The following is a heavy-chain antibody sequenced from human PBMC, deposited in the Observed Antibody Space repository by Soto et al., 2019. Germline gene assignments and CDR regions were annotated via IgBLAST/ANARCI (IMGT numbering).Heavy chain of an antibody. CDR3: ASRHSSPSFDY. V-gene: IGHV4-30-4*01. CDR1: GASVSSGDYY. CDR2: IYYSGST. J-gene: IGHJ4*02. D-gene: IGHD6-13*01. Sequence: SETLSLTCTVSGASVSSGDYYWSWIRQPPGKGLEWIGSIYYSGSTYYNPSLKSRVTISVDTSKNQFSLKLNSVTAADTAVYYCASRHSSPSFDYWGQGTLVTVSS.